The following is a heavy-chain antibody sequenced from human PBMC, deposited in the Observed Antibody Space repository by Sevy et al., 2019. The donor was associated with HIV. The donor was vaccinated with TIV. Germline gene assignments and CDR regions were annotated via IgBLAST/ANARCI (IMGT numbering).Heavy chain of an antibody. CDR3: ATTKDYYESSGSPIDY. CDR2: FDPEDGQT. J-gene: IGHJ4*02. D-gene: IGHD3-22*01. Sequence: ASVKVSCKVSGSTLTKLSIHWVRQAPGKGLEWMATFDPEDGQTICAQKFQGRVTMTEDTSTDTGYMEVNSLRSEDTAIYYCATTKDYYESSGSPIDYWGQGTLVTVSS. CDR1: GSTLTKLS. V-gene: IGHV1-24*01.